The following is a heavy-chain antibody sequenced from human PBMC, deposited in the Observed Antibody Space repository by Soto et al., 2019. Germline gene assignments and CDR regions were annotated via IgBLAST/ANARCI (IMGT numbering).Heavy chain of an antibody. V-gene: IGHV3-30*18. Sequence: QVQLVESGGGVVQPGRSLRLSCAASGFTFSSYGMHWVRQAPGKGLEWVAVISYDGRNKYYADSVKGRFTISRDNSKKTLYLQMSSLRAEDTAVYYCAKGRQVGNYYYYGMDVWCQGTTVTV. CDR2: ISYDGRNK. CDR3: AKGRQVGNYYYYGMDV. D-gene: IGHD1-26*01. CDR1: GFTFSSYG. J-gene: IGHJ6*02.